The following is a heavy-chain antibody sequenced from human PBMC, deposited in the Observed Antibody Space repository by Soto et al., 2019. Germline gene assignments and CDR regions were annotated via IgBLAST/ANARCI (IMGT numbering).Heavy chain of an antibody. CDR3: ARDTYYSDSSDHFSADAFDI. D-gene: IGHD3-22*01. Sequence: EVELVESGGGLVQPGGSLRLSCAASGFTSSSYWIHWVRQAPGKGLVWVSRISNDGSSTNYADSVKGRFTISRDNAKNTVYLQMISLRAEDTAVYYCARDTYYSDSSDHFSADAFDIWGQGTMVTVSS. V-gene: IGHV3-74*01. CDR1: GFTSSSYW. J-gene: IGHJ3*02. CDR2: ISNDGSST.